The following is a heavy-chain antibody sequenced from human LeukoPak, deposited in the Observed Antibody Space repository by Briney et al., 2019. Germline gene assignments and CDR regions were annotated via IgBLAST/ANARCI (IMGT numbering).Heavy chain of an antibody. J-gene: IGHJ4*02. Sequence: PGGSLRLSCAVSGFTFTNYYMSWVRQAPGKGLEWVANINQVGTETFYVDSVKGRFTISRDNAENSLYLQMSSLRAEDTAVYYCAQLLLRGPTAWGQGTLVTVSS. CDR3: AQLLLRGPTA. CDR1: GFTFTNYY. D-gene: IGHD2-15*01. V-gene: IGHV3-7*01. CDR2: INQVGTET.